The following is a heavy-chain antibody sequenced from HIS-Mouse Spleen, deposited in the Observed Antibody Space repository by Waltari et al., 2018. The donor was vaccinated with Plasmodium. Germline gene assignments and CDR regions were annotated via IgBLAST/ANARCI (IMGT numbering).Heavy chain of an antibody. V-gene: IGHV3-21*01. J-gene: IGHJ3*02. D-gene: IGHD7-27*01. CDR2: ISSSSSYI. CDR1: GFTFRSST. Sequence: EVQLVESGGGLVKPGGSLRLSCAASGFTFRSSTMNWLRQAPGKGLEWVSSISSSSSYIYYADSVKGRFTISRDNAKNSLYLQMNSLRAEDTAVYYCARDPPLSITGDLDAFDIWGQGTMVTVSS. CDR3: ARDPPLSITGDLDAFDI.